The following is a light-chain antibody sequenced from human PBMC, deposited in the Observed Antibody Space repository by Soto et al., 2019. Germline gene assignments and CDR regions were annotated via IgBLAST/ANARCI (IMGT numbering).Light chain of an antibody. CDR2: DAS. Sequence: DIQMTQSPSTLSASVGDRVTITCRASQSISSWLAWYQQKPGKAPKLLIYDASSLESGVPSRFSGSGSGTEFTLTSSSLQPDDFATYYCQQYNSSPLGFGGGTKVEIK. J-gene: IGKJ4*01. CDR1: QSISSW. V-gene: IGKV1-5*01. CDR3: QQYNSSPLG.